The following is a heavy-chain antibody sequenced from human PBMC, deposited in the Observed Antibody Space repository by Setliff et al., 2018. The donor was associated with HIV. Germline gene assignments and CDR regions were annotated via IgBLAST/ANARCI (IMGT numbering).Heavy chain of an antibody. Sequence: SETLSLTCTVSGGSINSGIYYWSWIRQPAGKGLQWIGRIHTSESTNYYPSLNSRVTISADISKNEFSLNLRSVTAADTAVYYCARVGHTRGYSGYDVYYYYMDVWGEGTTVTVSS. V-gene: IGHV4-61*02. D-gene: IGHD5-12*01. CDR3: ARVGHTRGYSGYDVYYYYMDV. CDR1: GGSINSGIYY. J-gene: IGHJ6*03. CDR2: IHTSEST.